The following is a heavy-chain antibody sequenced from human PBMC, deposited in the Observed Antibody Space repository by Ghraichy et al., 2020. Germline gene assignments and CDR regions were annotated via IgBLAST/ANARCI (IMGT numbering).Heavy chain of an antibody. V-gene: IGHV3-30-3*01. Sequence: GGSLRLSCAASGFTFSTYAMHWVRQAPGKGLEWVAVIPYDGGNKYYADSVQGRFTISRDNSKNTLYLQMNSLRAEDTAVYYCARSQYGMDVWGQGTTVTVSS. CDR3: ARSQYGMDV. J-gene: IGHJ6*02. CDR2: IPYDGGNK. CDR1: GFTFSTYA.